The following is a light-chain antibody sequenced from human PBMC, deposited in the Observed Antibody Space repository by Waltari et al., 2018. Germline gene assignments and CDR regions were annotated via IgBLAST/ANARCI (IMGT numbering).Light chain of an antibody. J-gene: IGLJ3*02. CDR2: DVS. CDR3: SSYTSSSTLTV. V-gene: IGLV2-14*01. CDR1: SSDVGGLNY. Sequence: QSALTQPASVSGSPGQSITISCTGTSSDVGGLNYVSWYQQHPGKAPKLMIYDVSNRPSGVSNRFSGSKSGNTASLTISGLQAEDEADYYCSSYTSSSTLTVFGGGTKLTVL.